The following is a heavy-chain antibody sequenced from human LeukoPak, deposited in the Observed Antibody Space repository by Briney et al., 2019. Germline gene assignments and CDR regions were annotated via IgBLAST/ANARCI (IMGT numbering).Heavy chain of an antibody. CDR2: INTDGSST. CDR1: GFTFSIYW. V-gene: IGHV3-74*01. J-gene: IGHJ4*02. Sequence: GGSLRPSCAASGFTFSIYWMHWVRQGPGKGLVWVSRINTDGSSTTYADSVKGRFTISRDNAKNTLYLQMNSLSAEDTAVYYCARGYSSSYRIDYWGQGTLVTVSS. D-gene: IGHD6-6*01. CDR3: ARGYSSSYRIDY.